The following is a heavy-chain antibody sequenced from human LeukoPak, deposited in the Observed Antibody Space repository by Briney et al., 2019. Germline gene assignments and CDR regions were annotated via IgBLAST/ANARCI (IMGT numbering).Heavy chain of an antibody. Sequence: ASVRVSCKASGYTFTSYDINWVRQAPGQGLEWMGWMNPKSGNTRYAQKFQGRVTMTRNTSISTAYMELSSLRSEDTPVYYCARGSITYYDFWSGYPIDYYGMDVWGQGTTVTVSS. CDR2: MNPKSGNT. CDR3: ARGSITYYDFWSGYPIDYYGMDV. V-gene: IGHV1-8*01. J-gene: IGHJ6*02. D-gene: IGHD3-3*01. CDR1: GYTFTSYD.